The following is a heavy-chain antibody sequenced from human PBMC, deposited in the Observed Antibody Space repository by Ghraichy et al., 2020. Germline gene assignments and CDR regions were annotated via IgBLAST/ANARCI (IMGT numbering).Heavy chain of an antibody. CDR3: ARDLNWVFDY. J-gene: IGHJ4*02. V-gene: IGHV3-21*05. CDR2: IRSTTNDM. Sequence: GGSLRLSCAASGFTFSDYTLNWVRQAPGKGLEWVSNIRSTTNDMYYADSVKDRFTISRDNAKESLYLEMNSLRAEDTGVYYCARDLNWVFDYWGQGTLVTVSS. CDR1: GFTFSDYT. D-gene: IGHD7-27*01.